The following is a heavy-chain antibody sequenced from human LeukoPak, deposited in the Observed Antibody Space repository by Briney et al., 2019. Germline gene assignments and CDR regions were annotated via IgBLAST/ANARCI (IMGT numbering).Heavy chain of an antibody. V-gene: IGHV3-33*06. CDR3: AKDLSVYSYGPYYMDV. CDR1: GFTFSSYG. D-gene: IGHD5-18*01. J-gene: IGHJ6*03. CDR2: IWYDGSNK. Sequence: GGSLRLSCAASGFTFSSYGMHWVRQAPGKGLEWVAVIWYDGSNKYYADSVKGRFTISRDNSKNTLYLQMNSLRAEDTAVYYCAKDLSVYSYGPYYMDVWGKGTTVTVSS.